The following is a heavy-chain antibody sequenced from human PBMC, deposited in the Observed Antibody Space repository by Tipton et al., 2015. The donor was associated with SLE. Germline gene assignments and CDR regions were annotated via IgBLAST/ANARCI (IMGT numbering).Heavy chain of an antibody. V-gene: IGHV3-7*03. CDR1: GLTFSAYW. J-gene: IGHJ3*02. D-gene: IGHD6-19*01. Sequence: GSLRLSCVPSGLTFSAYWMTWVRQAPGKGLEWVASMNQDGSEEYYVDSVKGRFSISRDNAENSLYLQMNSLRAEDTAVYYCATDASGWYESAFDIWGQGTMVTVSS. CDR3: ATDASGWYESAFDI. CDR2: MNQDGSEE.